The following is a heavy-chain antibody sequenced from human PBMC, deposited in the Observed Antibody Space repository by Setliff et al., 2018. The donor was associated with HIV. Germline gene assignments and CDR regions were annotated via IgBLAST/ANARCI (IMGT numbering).Heavy chain of an antibody. V-gene: IGHV3-21*01. D-gene: IGHD4-17*01. CDR3: ARDKDFGDYGYDAFDI. CDR1: GFHFSTHT. CDR2: ISSTGTYI. J-gene: IGHJ3*02. Sequence: GSLRLSCAASGFHFSTHTMNWIRQAPGKGLEWVSSISSTGTYIYYADSMKGRFTISRDNAKNSLYLQMNSLRGEDTAVYYCARDKDFGDYGYDAFDIWGQGTMVTVSS.